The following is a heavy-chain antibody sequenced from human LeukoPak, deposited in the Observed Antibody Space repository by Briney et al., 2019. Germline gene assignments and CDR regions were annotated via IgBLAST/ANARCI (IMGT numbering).Heavy chain of an antibody. J-gene: IGHJ6*03. CDR2: IVPIFGTA. CDR1: GGTFSSYA. D-gene: IGHD6-6*01. CDR3: ARGSRGAARPLDYYYYMDV. Sequence: SVKVSCKASGGTFSSYAISWVRQAPGQGLEWMGGIVPIFGTANYAQKFQGRVTITADESTSTAYMELSSLRSEDTAVYYCARGSRGAARPLDYYYYMDVWGKGTTVTVSS. V-gene: IGHV1-69*13.